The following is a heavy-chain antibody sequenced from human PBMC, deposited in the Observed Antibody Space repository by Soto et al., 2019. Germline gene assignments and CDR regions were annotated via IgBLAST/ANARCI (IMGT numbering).Heavy chain of an antibody. D-gene: IGHD3-22*01. CDR3: ACSTGYYNFDY. Sequence: LQLQESGPGLVKPSETLSLTCTVAGYSIRVPYYWAWIRQPPGKGLEWIGSIYYTGSTYYNPSLKSRLTISVDTSKNQFSLKLRSVTAADTAVYYCACSTGYYNFDYWGQGTLVTVSS. V-gene: IGHV4-39*01. CDR2: IYYTGST. CDR1: GYSIRVPYY. J-gene: IGHJ4*02.